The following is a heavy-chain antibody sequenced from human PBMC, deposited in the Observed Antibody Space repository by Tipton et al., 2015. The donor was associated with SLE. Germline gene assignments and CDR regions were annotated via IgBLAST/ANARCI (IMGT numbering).Heavy chain of an antibody. CDR1: GGPISSHY. V-gene: IGHV4-59*11. Sequence: LRLSCTVSGGPISSHYWSWIRQPPGKGLEWIGHIYYSGSTNYNPSLKSRVTISVDTSKKQFSLTLTSVTAADTAVYYCARSGDYYNSSAPFDYGGQGTLVTVAS. CDR3: ARSGDYYNSSAPFDY. J-gene: IGHJ4*02. CDR2: IYYSGST. D-gene: IGHD3-22*01.